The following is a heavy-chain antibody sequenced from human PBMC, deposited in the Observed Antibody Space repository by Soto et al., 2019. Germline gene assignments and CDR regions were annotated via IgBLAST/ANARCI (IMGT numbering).Heavy chain of an antibody. CDR3: ARGGYRSSYWFDP. CDR1: CCSISSGGSY. CDR2: IDYSGST. Sequence: QVQLQESGPGLVKPSQTLSLTCTVSCCSISSGGSYWSWIRQHPGKGLEWIRYIDYSGSTYYNPALKSRVTISVDTSKNEFSLKLSSVTAADTAVYYCARGGYRSSYWFDPWGQGTLVTVSS. V-gene: IGHV4-31*03. D-gene: IGHD6-6*01. J-gene: IGHJ5*02.